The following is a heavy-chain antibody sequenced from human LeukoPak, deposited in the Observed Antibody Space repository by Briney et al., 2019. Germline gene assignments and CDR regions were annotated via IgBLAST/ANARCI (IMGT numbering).Heavy chain of an antibody. Sequence: SDTLSLTCAVYGESFSIYYWSWIRQPAGKGLEWIGRIYTSGSTNYNPSLKSRVTISVDTSKDQFSLKLSSVTAADTAVYYCARAGRWNWFDPWGQGTLVTVSS. CDR2: IYTSGST. J-gene: IGHJ5*02. D-gene: IGHD6-13*01. CDR3: ARAGRWNWFDP. CDR1: GESFSIYY. V-gene: IGHV4-59*10.